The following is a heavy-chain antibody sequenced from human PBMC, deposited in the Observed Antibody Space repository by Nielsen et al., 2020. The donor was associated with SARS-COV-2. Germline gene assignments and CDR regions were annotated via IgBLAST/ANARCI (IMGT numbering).Heavy chain of an antibody. Sequence: SETLSLTCTVSGGSISSYYWSWIRQHPGKGLEWIGYIYYSGSTYYNPSLKSRVTISVDTSKNQFSLKLSSVTAADTAVYYCARARITMIVVVGAFDIWGQGTIVTVSS. J-gene: IGHJ3*02. CDR3: ARARITMIVVVGAFDI. V-gene: IGHV4-59*06. CDR1: GGSISSYY. D-gene: IGHD3-22*01. CDR2: IYYSGST.